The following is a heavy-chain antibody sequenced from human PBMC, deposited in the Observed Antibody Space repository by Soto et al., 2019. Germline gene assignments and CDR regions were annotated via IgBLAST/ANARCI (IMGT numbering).Heavy chain of an antibody. CDR2: IIPIFGTA. V-gene: IGHV1-69*01. D-gene: IGHD5-12*01. CDR1: GGTFSSYA. CDR3: AGGRRDGYNSPFYYYGMDV. Sequence: QVQLVQSGAEVKKPGSSVKVSCKASGGTFSSYAISWVRQAPGQGLEWMGGIIPIFGTANYAQKFQGRVTITPDESTSTAYMELSSLRSEDTAVYYCAGGRRDGYNSPFYYYGMDVWGQGTTVTASS. J-gene: IGHJ6*02.